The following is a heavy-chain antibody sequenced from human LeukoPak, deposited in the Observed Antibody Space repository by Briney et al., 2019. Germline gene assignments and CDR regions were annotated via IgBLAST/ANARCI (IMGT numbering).Heavy chain of an antibody. J-gene: IGHJ4*02. CDR3: ARDVRYCSGGSCSS. CDR2: IYNSGGT. V-gene: IGHV3-53*01. D-gene: IGHD2-15*01. CDR1: GFTVSSSY. Sequence: GGSLRLSCAASGFTVSSSYMSWVRQAPGKGLEWVSVIYNSGGTYYADSVKGRFTISRDNSKNTLYLQMNSLRAEDTAVYYCARDVRYCSGGSCSSWGPGTLVTVPS.